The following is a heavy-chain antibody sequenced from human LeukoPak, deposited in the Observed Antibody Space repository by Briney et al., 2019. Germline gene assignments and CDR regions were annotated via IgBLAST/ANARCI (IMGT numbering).Heavy chain of an antibody. CDR2: INSDGSST. CDR1: GFTFSSYA. CDR3: ASRYSFMFDY. D-gene: IGHD5-18*01. Sequence: GGSLRLSCAASGFTFSSYAMSWVRQAPGKGLVWVSRINSDGSSTSYADSVKGRFTISRDNAKNTLYLQMNSLRAEDTAVYYCASRYSFMFDYWGQGTLVTVSS. J-gene: IGHJ4*02. V-gene: IGHV3-74*01.